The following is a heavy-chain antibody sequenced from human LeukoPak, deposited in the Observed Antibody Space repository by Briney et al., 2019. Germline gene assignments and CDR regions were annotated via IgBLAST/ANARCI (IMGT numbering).Heavy chain of an antibody. CDR1: GFNYSSYT. CDR2: ISARRII. D-gene: IGHD6-19*01. J-gene: IGHJ4*02. V-gene: IGHV3-48*01. Sequence: GGSLRLSCAASGFNYSSYTMNWVRQAPGMGLEWLSYISARRIIKYTDSVKGRLTISRDNSKNTLYLQMGSLRAEDMAVYYCARPPRYSSGYYFDYWGQGTLVTVSS. CDR3: ARPPRYSSGYYFDY.